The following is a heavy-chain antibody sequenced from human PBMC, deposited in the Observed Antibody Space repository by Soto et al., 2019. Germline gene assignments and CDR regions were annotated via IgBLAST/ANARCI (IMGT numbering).Heavy chain of an antibody. D-gene: IGHD4-17*01. CDR3: ARDGGDYVLDY. V-gene: IGHV3-21*01. CDR2: ISSSSSYI. J-gene: IGHJ4*02. Sequence: GGSLRLSCAASGFTFSSYSMNWVRQAPGKGLEWVSSISSSSSYIYYAGSVKGRFTISRDNPKNSLYLQMNSLRAEDTAVYYCARDGGDYVLDYWGQGTLVTVSS. CDR1: GFTFSSYS.